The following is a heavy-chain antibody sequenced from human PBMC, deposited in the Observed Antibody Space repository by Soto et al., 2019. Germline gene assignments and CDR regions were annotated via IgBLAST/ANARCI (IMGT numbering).Heavy chain of an antibody. CDR3: AKDQRPVVLESLLDYYYYGMDV. D-gene: IGHD3-3*01. Sequence: QVQLVESGGGVVQPGRSLRLSCAASGFTFSSYGMHWVRQAPGKGLEWVAVISYDGSNKYYEDSVKGRFTISRYNSKKTLYLQLNGLRAEDTAVYYCAKDQRPVVLESLLDYYYYGMDVWGQGTTVTVSS. V-gene: IGHV3-30*18. CDR1: GFTFSSYG. J-gene: IGHJ6*02. CDR2: ISYDGSNK.